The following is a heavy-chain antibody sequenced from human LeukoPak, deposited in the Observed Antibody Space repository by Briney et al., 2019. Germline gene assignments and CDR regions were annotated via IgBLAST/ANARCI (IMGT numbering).Heavy chain of an antibody. J-gene: IGHJ4*02. CDR1: GFTFSSYG. D-gene: IGHD3-10*01. CDR3: AKDFGYGSGSYYFDY. V-gene: IGHV3-30*02. CDR2: IRYDGSNK. Sequence: PGRSLRLSCAASGFTFSSYGMHWVRQAPGKGLEWVAFIRYDGSNKYYADSVKGRFTISRDNSKNTLYLQMNSLRAEDTAVYYCAKDFGYGSGSYYFDYWGQGTLVTVSS.